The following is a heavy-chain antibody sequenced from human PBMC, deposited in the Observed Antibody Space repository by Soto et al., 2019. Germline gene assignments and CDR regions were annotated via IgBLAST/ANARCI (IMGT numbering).Heavy chain of an antibody. J-gene: IGHJ3*01. CDR1: EFTFRSYN. CDR2: ISASGAAV. Sequence: GGSLRLSCAASEFTFRSYNMNWVRQAPGKGLEWLSYISASGAAVYYANSVKGRFTISSDNALNSLYLQMYSLRVDDTAVYYCARRQYSNDGFDFWGQGTMVTVSS. CDR3: ARRQYSNDGFDF. D-gene: IGHD2-15*01. V-gene: IGHV3-48*01.